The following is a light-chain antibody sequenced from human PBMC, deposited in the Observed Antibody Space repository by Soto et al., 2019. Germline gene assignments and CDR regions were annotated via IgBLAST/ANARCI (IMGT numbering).Light chain of an antibody. CDR3: QQRTKWPWTGYT. CDR2: DTS. Sequence: ESVLTQSPATLSLSPGERATLSCRASQSVSSHLAWYQQKPGQAPRLLIYDTSERATGIPARFSGSGSGTDFTLTISSLEPEDFAVYYCQQRTKWPWTGYTFGQGTKLEIK. CDR1: QSVSSH. V-gene: IGKV3-11*01. J-gene: IGKJ2*01.